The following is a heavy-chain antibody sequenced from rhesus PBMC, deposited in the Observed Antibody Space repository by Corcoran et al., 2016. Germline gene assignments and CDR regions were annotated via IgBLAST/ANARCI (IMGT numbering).Heavy chain of an antibody. CDR1: GFTFSSYA. V-gene: IGHV3-103*01. CDR3: AKDSVLQFLEWLLEDSSYFDY. D-gene: IGHD3-3*01. CDR2: ISSGGST. J-gene: IGHJ4*01. Sequence: SLRLSCAASGFTFSSYAMHWVRQAPGKGLEWVSAISSGGSTYYADSVKGRFTISRDNSKNTLSLQMNSLRAEDTAVYYFAKDSVLQFLEWLLEDSSYFDYWGQGVLVTVSS.